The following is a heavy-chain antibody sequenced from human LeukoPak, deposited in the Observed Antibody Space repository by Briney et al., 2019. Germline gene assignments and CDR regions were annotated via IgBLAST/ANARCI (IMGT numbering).Heavy chain of an antibody. V-gene: IGHV4-34*01. J-gene: IGHJ4*02. D-gene: IGHD5-12*01. CDR2: INHSGST. Sequence: RTSETLSLTCAVYGGSFSGYHWSWIRHPPGKGLEWIGEINHSGSTNYNPSLKSRVTISVDTSKNQFSLKLSSVTAADTAVYYCATYSGYDLRFDYWGQGTPVTVSS. CDR3: ATYSGYDLRFDY. CDR1: GGSFSGYH.